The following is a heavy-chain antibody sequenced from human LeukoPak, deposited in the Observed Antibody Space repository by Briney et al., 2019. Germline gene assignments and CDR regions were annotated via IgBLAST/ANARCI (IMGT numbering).Heavy chain of an antibody. D-gene: IGHD4-23*01. J-gene: IGHJ6*02. CDR3: AKATTVVNLRYYYYGMYG. CDR1: GFTFSSYD. V-gene: IGHV3-30*18. Sequence: GGSLRLSCAASGFTFSSYDMLCVRQAPGKGLEWVAVISYDGSNKYYADSVKGRFTISRDNSKNTLYLQMNSLRAEDTAVYYCAKATTVVNLRYYYYGMYGWGQGTTVTVSS. CDR2: ISYDGSNK.